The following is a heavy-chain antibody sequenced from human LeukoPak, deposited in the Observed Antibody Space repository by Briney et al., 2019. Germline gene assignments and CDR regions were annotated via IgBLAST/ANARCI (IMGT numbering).Heavy chain of an antibody. CDR2: ISASGDST. CDR1: GFTFSSYA. J-gene: IGHJ4*02. CDR3: ARAGYGYSDY. Sequence: GGSLRLSCAASGFTFSSYAMSWARQAPGKGPEWVSTISASGDSTYYADSVKGRFTISRDISRNTLYVQMNSLRAEDTAVYYCARAGYGYSDYWGQGTLVTVSS. D-gene: IGHD5-18*01. V-gene: IGHV3-23*01.